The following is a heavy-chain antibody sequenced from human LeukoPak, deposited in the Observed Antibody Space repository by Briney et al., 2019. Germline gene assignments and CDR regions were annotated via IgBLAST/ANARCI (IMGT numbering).Heavy chain of an antibody. D-gene: IGHD2-2*01. CDR2: ISSSSSTI. CDR1: GFTFSSYS. J-gene: IGHJ4*02. CDR3: ARPRGYCSSTSCGGLDY. Sequence: PGGSLRLACAASGFTFSSYSMNWVCQAPGKGLEGVSYISSSSSTIYYADSVKGRFTISRDNAKNSLYLQMNSLRAEDTAVYYCARPRGYCSSTSCGGLDYWRQGTLVTVSS. V-gene: IGHV3-48*01.